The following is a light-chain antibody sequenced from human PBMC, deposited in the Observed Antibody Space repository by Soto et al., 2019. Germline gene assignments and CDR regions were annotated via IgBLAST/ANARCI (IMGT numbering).Light chain of an antibody. CDR1: QSVSSSY. V-gene: IGKV3-20*01. J-gene: IGKJ1*01. CDR3: QQYGSSPGT. Sequence: EVVLTQSPGTLSLSPGERATLSCRARQSVSSSYLAWYQQKPGQAPRRLIYGASSRATGVPDRFSGSGSGTDFTLTISRLEPEDFAVYYCQQYGSSPGTVGRGTKVEIK. CDR2: GAS.